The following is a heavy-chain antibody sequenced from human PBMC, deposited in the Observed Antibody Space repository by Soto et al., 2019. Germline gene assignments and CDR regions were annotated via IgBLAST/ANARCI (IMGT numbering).Heavy chain of an antibody. V-gene: IGHV4-38-2*02. CDR3: ARVTMVIRDSDHFGVDV. D-gene: IGHD3-10*01. CDR2: ISHTGTT. J-gene: IGHJ6*02. Sequence: SETLSLTCLVSGFPISSPYSWGWIRQPPGKGLEWIGSISHTGTTSYSPSLTSRVSISVDTSKNQVSLKLTSVTAADTAVHFSARVTMVIRDSDHFGVDVWGHGTTVTVSS. CDR1: GFPISSPYS.